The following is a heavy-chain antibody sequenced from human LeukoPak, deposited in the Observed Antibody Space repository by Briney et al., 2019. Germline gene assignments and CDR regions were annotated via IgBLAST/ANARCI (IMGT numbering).Heavy chain of an antibody. D-gene: IGHD6-13*01. CDR1: GFTFSSYA. V-gene: IGHV3-23*01. Sequence: GGSLRLSCAASGFTFSSYAMSWVRQAPGKGLEWVSAISGSGGSTYYADSVKGRFTISRDNSKNTLYLQMNSLRAEDTAVHYCAKDPMVGIAAAENWFDPWGQGTLVTVSS. CDR2: ISGSGGST. CDR3: AKDPMVGIAAAENWFDP. J-gene: IGHJ5*02.